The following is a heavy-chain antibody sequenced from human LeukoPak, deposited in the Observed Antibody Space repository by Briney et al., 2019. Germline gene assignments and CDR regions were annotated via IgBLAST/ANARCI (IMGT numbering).Heavy chain of an antibody. D-gene: IGHD2-2*01. CDR3: ARVDCSSTSCYPGVIDP. CDR2: IYHSGST. CDR1: GGSISSSNW. V-gene: IGHV4-4*02. J-gene: IGHJ5*02. Sequence: PSETLSLTCAVSGGSISSSNWWSWVRQPPGKGLEWIGEIYHSGSTNYNPSLKSRVTISVDKSKNQFSLKLSSVTAADTAVYYCARVDCSSTSCYPGVIDPWGQGTLVTVSS.